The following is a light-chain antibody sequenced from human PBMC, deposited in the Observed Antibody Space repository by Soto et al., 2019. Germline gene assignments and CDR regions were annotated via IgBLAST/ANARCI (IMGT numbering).Light chain of an antibody. V-gene: IGKV1-33*01. CDR3: QQYDNLPLT. Sequence: DIQMTQSPSSLSASVGDRVTITCQASQDISNYLNWYQQKHGKAPKLLIYDASNLETGVPSRFSGSGSGTDFPFTISSLQPEDIATYYCQQYDNLPLTFGGGTKVQIK. J-gene: IGKJ4*01. CDR1: QDISNY. CDR2: DAS.